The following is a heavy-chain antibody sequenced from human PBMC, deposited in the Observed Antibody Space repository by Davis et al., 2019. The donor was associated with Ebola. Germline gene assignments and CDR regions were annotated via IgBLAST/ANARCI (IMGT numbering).Heavy chain of an antibody. D-gene: IGHD1-26*01. CDR2: TFYSGTT. CDR1: GGSISSYH. CDR3: ATNSGNSPYYFDY. J-gene: IGHJ4*02. Sequence: MPSETLSLTCSVSGGSISSYHWRWIRQPPGKGLEWIGCTFYSGTTNYNPSLKSRVTMSIDTSKNQFLLKLRSVTAADTAVYYCATNSGNSPYYFDYWGQGTLVTASS. V-gene: IGHV4-59*01.